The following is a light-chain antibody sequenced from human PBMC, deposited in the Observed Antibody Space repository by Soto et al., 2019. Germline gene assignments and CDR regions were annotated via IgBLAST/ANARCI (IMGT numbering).Light chain of an antibody. CDR1: SSDVGGYNY. V-gene: IGLV2-14*01. CDR2: EVS. Sequence: QSALTQPASVSGSPGQSITISCTGTSSDVGGYNYVFWYQQHPGKAPKLMIYEVSKRPSGVSNRFSGSKSGNTASLTISGLQAEDEADYYCSSYTGSNTYVFGTGTKVTVL. J-gene: IGLJ1*01. CDR3: SSYTGSNTYV.